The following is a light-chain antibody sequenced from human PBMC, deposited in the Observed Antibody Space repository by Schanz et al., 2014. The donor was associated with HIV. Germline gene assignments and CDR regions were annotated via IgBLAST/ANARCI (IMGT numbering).Light chain of an antibody. CDR1: SSDLGRLNC. Sequence: QSALTQPASVSGSPGQSISISCTGTSSDLGRLNCVSWYQQHPGKAPKLIISDFANRPSGVSPRFSASKSDNTASLTISGLQAEDEGDYYCSSCTNKNTWVFGGGTKLTVL. V-gene: IGLV2-14*03. CDR3: SSCTNKNTWV. J-gene: IGLJ3*02. CDR2: DFA.